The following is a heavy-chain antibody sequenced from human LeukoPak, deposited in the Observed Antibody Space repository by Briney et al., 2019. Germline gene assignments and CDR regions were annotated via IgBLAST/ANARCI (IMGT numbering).Heavy chain of an antibody. CDR2: IYYSGST. CDR3: AQDLDLGSSPPRFDY. J-gene: IGHJ4*02. Sequence: SETLSLTCTVSGGSISSYYWSWIRQPPGKGLEWIGYIYYSGSTNYNPSLKSRVTISVDTSKNQFSLKLSSVTAADTAVYYCAQDLDLGSSPPRFDYWGQGTLVTVSS. V-gene: IGHV4-59*08. CDR1: GGSISSYY. D-gene: IGHD6-6*01.